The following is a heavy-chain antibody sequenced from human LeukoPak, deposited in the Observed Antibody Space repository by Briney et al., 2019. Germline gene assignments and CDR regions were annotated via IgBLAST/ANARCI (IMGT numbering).Heavy chain of an antibody. V-gene: IGHV4-59*01. CDR2: IHYSGRI. CDR1: GGSISSYY. J-gene: IGHJ4*02. CDR3: ARPYRSGWSGSFDY. D-gene: IGHD6-19*01. Sequence: SETLSLTCTVSGGSISSYYWSWIRQPPGKGLEWIGNIHYSGRIKYYPSLKSRVTILVDTSRNQLSLRMSSVTAADTAVYYCARPYRSGWSGSFDYWGQGTLVTVSS.